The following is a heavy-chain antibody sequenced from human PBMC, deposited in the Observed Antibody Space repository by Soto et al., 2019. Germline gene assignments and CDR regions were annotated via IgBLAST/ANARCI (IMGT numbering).Heavy chain of an antibody. CDR1: GGSISSSSYY. CDR2: IYYSGST. Sequence: PSETLSLTCTVSGGSISSSSYYWGWIRQPPGKGLEWIGSIYYSGSTYYNPSPKSRVTISVDTSKNQFSLKLSSVTAADTAVYYCARLIAAAGPYYYYYGMDVWGQGTTVTVSS. V-gene: IGHV4-39*01. D-gene: IGHD6-13*01. J-gene: IGHJ6*02. CDR3: ARLIAAAGPYYYYYGMDV.